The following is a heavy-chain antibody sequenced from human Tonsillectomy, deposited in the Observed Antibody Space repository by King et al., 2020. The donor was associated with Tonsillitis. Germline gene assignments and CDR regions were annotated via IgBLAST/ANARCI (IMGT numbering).Heavy chain of an antibody. CDR3: ATAYDYVWGSYPDDY. D-gene: IGHD3-16*01. Sequence: VQLVESGGGVVQPGRSLRLSCAASGFTFSSYGMHWVRQAPGKGLEWVAVISYDGSNKYYADSVKGRFTISRDNSKNTLYLQMNSLRAEDTAVYYCATAYDYVWGSYPDDYWGQGTLVTVSS. V-gene: IGHV3-30*03. CDR1: GFTFSSYG. J-gene: IGHJ4*02. CDR2: ISYDGSNK.